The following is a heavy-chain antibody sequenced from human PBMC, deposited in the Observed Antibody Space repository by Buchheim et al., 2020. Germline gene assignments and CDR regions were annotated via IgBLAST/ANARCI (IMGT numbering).Heavy chain of an antibody. Sequence: QVQLVESGGGVVQPGGSLRLSCGASGFTFRNYGMHWVRQAPGKGLEWVAVISEDGKNKYYTDSVKGRFTISRDNSKSTVDLQMNSLRAEDTAVYYCARVGTFGFHSIFDWFDPWGQGTL. CDR2: ISEDGKNK. V-gene: IGHV3-30*03. D-gene: IGHD2/OR15-2a*01. J-gene: IGHJ5*02. CDR3: ARVGTFGFHSIFDWFDP. CDR1: GFTFRNYG.